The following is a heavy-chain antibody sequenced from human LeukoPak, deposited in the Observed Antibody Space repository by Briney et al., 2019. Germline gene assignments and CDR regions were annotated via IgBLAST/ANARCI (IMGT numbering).Heavy chain of an antibody. J-gene: IGHJ3*02. D-gene: IGHD3-9*01. CDR3: AKDPLLNLPLSDAFDI. V-gene: IGHV3-23*01. Sequence: GGSLRLSCAASGFTFSSYAMSWVRQAPGKGLEWVSAISGSGGSTYYADSVKGRFTISRDNSKNTLYLQMNSLRAEDTAVYYCAKDPLLNLPLSDAFDIWGQGTMVTVSS. CDR2: ISGSGGST. CDR1: GFTFSSYA.